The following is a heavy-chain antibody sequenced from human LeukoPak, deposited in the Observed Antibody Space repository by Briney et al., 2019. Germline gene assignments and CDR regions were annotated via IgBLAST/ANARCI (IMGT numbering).Heavy chain of an antibody. V-gene: IGHV3-23*01. D-gene: IGHD1-7*01. CDR2: ISGSGGST. Sequence: QPGGSLRLSCAASGFTFSSYAISWVRQAPGKGLEWVSAISGSGGSTYYADSVKGRFTISRDNSKNTLYLQMNSLRAEDTAVYYCAKAPGITGTTNYFDYWGQGTLVTVSS. CDR3: AKAPGITGTTNYFDY. J-gene: IGHJ4*02. CDR1: GFTFSSYA.